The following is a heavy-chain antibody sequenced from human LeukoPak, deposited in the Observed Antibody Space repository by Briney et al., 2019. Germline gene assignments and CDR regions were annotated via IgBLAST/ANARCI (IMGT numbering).Heavy chain of an antibody. V-gene: IGHV3-11*04. CDR1: GFTVSSNY. CDR3: ARSHVVTLNFLFDY. D-gene: IGHD4-23*01. J-gene: IGHJ4*02. CDR2: ISSSGSTI. Sequence: PGGSLRLSCAASGFTVSSNYMSWVRQAPGKGLEWVSYISSSGSTIYYADSVKGRFTISRDNAKNSLYLQMNSLRAEDTAVYYCARSHVVTLNFLFDYWGQGTLVTVSS.